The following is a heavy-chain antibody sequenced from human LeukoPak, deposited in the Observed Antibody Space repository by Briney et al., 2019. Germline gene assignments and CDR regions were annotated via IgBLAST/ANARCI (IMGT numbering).Heavy chain of an antibody. D-gene: IGHD5-18*01. V-gene: IGHV4-59*01. CDR3: ASYHVDTAMVFDY. J-gene: IGHJ4*02. CDR1: GGSISSYY. Sequence: PSETLSLTCTVSGGSISSYYWSWIRQPPGKGLEWIGYIYYSGSTNCNPSLKSRVTISVDTSKNQFSLKLSSVTAADTAVYYCASYHVDTAMVFDYWGQGTLVTVSS. CDR2: IYYSGST.